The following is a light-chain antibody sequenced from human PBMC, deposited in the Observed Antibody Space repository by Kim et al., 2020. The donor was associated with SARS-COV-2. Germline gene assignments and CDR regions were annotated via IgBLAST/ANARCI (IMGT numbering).Light chain of an antibody. CDR1: SSDVGGYNY. CDR3: CSYAGSYTYV. J-gene: IGLJ1*01. V-gene: IGLV2-11*01. Sequence: GQSCTSSCTGTSSDVGGYNYVSWYQQHPGKAPKLMIYDVSKRPSGVPDRFSGSKSGNTASLTISGLQAEDEADYYCCSYAGSYTYVFGTGTKVTVL. CDR2: DVS.